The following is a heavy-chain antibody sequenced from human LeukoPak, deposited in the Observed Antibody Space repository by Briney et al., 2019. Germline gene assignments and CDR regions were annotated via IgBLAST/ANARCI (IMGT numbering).Heavy chain of an antibody. V-gene: IGHV3-30-3*01. J-gene: IGHJ4*02. CDR3: ARDYDSSGYEDLDY. Sequence: PGGSLRLSCAASGFTFSSYAMSWVRQAPGKGLEGVAVISYDGSNKYYADSVKGRFTTSRDNSKNTLYLQMNSLRAEDTAVYYCARDYDSSGYEDLDYWGQGTLVTVSS. D-gene: IGHD3-22*01. CDR2: ISYDGSNK. CDR1: GFTFSSYA.